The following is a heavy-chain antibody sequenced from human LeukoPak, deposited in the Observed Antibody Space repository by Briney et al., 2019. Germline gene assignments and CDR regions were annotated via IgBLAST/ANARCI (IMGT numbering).Heavy chain of an antibody. CDR2: INHSGST. V-gene: IGHV4-34*01. J-gene: IGHJ6*03. Sequence: PSETLSLTCAVYGGSFSGYYWSSIRQPPGKGLEWIGEINHSGSTNYNPSLKSRVTISVDTSKNQFSLKLSSVTAADTAVYYCARGRDGYNYYYYYYMDVWGKGTTVTVSS. CDR1: GGSFSGYY. D-gene: IGHD5-24*01. CDR3: ARGRDGYNYYYYYYMDV.